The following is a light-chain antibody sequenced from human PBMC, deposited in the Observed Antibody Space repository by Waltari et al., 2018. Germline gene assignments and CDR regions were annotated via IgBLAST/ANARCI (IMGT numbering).Light chain of an antibody. V-gene: IGKV1-39*01. CDR3: QQSYSTLMYT. CDR1: QSISSY. CDR2: AAS. Sequence: DIQMTQSPSSLSASVGDRVPITCRASQSISSYLNWYQQKPGKAPKLLIYAASSLQSGVPSRFSGSGSGTDFTLTISSLQPEDFATYYCQQSYSTLMYTFGQGTKLEMK. J-gene: IGKJ2*01.